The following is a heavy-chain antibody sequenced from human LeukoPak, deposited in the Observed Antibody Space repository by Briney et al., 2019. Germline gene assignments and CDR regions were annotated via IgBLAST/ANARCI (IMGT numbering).Heavy chain of an antibody. D-gene: IGHD2-21*02. J-gene: IGHJ2*01. CDR1: GGSFSDYY. Sequence: SETLSLTCAVYGGSFSDYYWSRIRQPPGRGLEWIGEINHSGSTNYNPSLKSRVTISVDTSKNQFSLKLSSVTAADTAVYYCASCSDNCYLRYFDLWGRGTLVTVSS. V-gene: IGHV4-34*01. CDR3: ASCSDNCYLRYFDL. CDR2: INHSGST.